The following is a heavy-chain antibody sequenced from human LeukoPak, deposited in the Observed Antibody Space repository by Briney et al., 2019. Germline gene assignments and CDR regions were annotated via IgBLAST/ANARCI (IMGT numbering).Heavy chain of an antibody. D-gene: IGHD2-2*01. CDR1: GFTFSSYA. Sequence: GGSLRLSCVASGFTFSSYAMSWARQAPGKGQEWVSGISSSGSGGNTYYADSVKGRFTISRDNSKNTLYLQMDSLRAEDTAIYYCAKDRVVVVPAAMLSWGQGTLVTVSS. J-gene: IGHJ4*02. V-gene: IGHV3-23*01. CDR3: AKDRVVVVPAAMLS. CDR2: ISSSGSGGNT.